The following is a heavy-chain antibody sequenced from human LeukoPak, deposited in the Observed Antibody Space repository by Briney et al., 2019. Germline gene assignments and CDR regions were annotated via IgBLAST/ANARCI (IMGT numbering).Heavy chain of an antibody. V-gene: IGHV3-23*01. J-gene: IGHJ4*02. CDR3: ARELAGDYAGFDY. CDR1: GFTSSSYA. CDR2: FSGSGGST. D-gene: IGHD4-17*01. Sequence: PGGSLRLSCAASGFTSSSYAMSWVRQAAGKGLEWVSAFSGSGGSTYYADSVKGGVTISRDNSKNTLYLQMNSLRAEDTAVYYCARELAGDYAGFDYWGQGTLVTVSS.